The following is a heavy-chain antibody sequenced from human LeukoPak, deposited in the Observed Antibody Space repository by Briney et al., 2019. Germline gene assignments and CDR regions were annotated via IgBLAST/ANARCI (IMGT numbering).Heavy chain of an antibody. Sequence: GRSLRLSCAASGFTFSSYGMHWVRQAPGKGLEWVAMIWYDGSNTYYADSVKGRFTISRDNSKNTLFLQMDSLRAEDTAVYYCARDRSTTHSDYWGQGTLVTVSS. CDR1: GFTFSSYG. CDR3: ARDRSTTHSDY. CDR2: IWYDGSNT. J-gene: IGHJ4*02. D-gene: IGHD5/OR15-5a*01. V-gene: IGHV3-33*01.